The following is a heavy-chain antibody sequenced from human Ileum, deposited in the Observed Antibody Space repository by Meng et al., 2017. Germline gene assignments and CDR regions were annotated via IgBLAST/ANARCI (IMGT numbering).Heavy chain of an antibody. Sequence: QVQLQESGPGLVKPSQTLSLTCTVSGGSINSGAYYWTWIRQHPGKGLEWIGYIYNGGNTHYNPSLKSRITISADTSQSTFSLKLNSVTATDTAVYFCAKATYLGSGYYFDYWGQGALVTVSS. J-gene: IGHJ4*02. CDR3: AKATYLGSGYYFDY. CDR2: IYNGGNT. V-gene: IGHV4-30-4*08. D-gene: IGHD3-10*01. CDR1: GGSINSGAYY.